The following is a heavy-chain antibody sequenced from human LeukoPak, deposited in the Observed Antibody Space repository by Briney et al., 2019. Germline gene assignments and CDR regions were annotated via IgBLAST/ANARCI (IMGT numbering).Heavy chain of an antibody. D-gene: IGHD3-10*01. CDR1: GGPIRDFY. J-gene: IGHJ4*02. CDR3: ARGQAQWHYGSGSSGYYFDY. Sequence: SETLSLTCTVYGGPIRDFYWSWIRLPPGRGLEWIGYTYYSGSTSYNHSLERRVAISGDMSKRQFSLELRSVTAAETAVYYCARGQAQWHYGSGSSGYYFDYWGQGTLVTVSS. CDR2: TYYSGST. V-gene: IGHV4-59*12.